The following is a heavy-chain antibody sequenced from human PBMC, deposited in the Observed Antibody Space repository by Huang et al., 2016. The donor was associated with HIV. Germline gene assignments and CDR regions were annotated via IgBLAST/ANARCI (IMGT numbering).Heavy chain of an antibody. D-gene: IGHD3-3*01. CDR3: AKDADTSGYDVLGPFGS. CDR1: GFTFSSYA. CDR2: ITDGINNR. V-gene: IGHV3-23*01. Sequence: EVLLLESGGGLVQPGGSLRLSCVASGFTFSSYAMSWVRQAPGKGVEWVSGITDGINNRYYAHAVKGRFAVSRDDSTNTVYLQMNSLRAEDTAVYYCAKDADTSGYDVLGPFGSWGQGTLVTVSS. J-gene: IGHJ4*02.